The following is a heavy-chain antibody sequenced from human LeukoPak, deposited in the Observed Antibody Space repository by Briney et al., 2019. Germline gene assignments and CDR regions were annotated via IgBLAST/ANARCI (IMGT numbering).Heavy chain of an antibody. Sequence: GESLKIPCKGSGYSFTSYWIGWVRQMPGKGPEWMGIIYPGDSDTRYSPSFQGQVTISADKSISTAYLQWSSLKASDTAMYYCARSIAARPDYYYYYGMDVWGQGTTVTVSS. CDR3: ARSIAARPDYYYYYGMDV. CDR1: GYSFTSYW. J-gene: IGHJ6*02. V-gene: IGHV5-51*01. D-gene: IGHD6-6*01. CDR2: IYPGDSDT.